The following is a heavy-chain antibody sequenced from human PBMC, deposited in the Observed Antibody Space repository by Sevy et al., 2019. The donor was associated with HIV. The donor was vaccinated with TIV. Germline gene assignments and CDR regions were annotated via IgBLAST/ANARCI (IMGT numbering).Heavy chain of an antibody. D-gene: IGHD6-13*01. V-gene: IGHV3-13*01. J-gene: IGHJ3*02. Sequence: GGSLRLSCAASGFTFSSDEMHWVRQLSGGGLEWVSAIGIAGDTFYADSVRDRFTISRENARNSLHLQMNSLRGGDSATYYCAREALSSSSDGFDIWGQGTMVTVSS. CDR2: IGIAGDT. CDR3: AREALSSSSDGFDI. CDR1: GFTFSSDE.